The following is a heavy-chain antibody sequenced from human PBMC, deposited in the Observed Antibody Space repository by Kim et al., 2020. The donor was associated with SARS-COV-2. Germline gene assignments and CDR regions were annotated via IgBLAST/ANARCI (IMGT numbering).Heavy chain of an antibody. CDR2: ISKSGDRT. CDR3: AKHLGIANSGLAFYYGMDV. V-gene: IGHV3-23*01. Sequence: GGSLRLSCAASKFTFTDYAMNWVRQAPGKGLEWVSSISKSGDRTSYTDSVKGRFTISRDNSKDTLYLQINSLRAEDTAVYYCAKHLGIANSGLAFYYGMDVWGQGTTVTVSS. CDR1: KFTFTDYA. D-gene: IGHD2-21*01. J-gene: IGHJ6*02.